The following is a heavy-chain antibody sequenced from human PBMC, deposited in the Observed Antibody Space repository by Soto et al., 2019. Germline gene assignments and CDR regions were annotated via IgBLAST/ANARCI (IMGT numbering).Heavy chain of an antibody. CDR3: ARDLDSPSIGWYGSVH. V-gene: IGHV1-18*01. CDR1: GYTFTSYG. CDR2: ISAYNGNT. J-gene: IGHJ4*02. D-gene: IGHD6-19*01. Sequence: ASVKVSCKASGYTFTSYGISWVRQAPGQGLEWMGWISAYNGNTNYAQKLQGRVTMTTDTSTSTAYMELRSLRSDDTAVYYCARDLDSPSIGWYGSVHWGQGTPVTVSS.